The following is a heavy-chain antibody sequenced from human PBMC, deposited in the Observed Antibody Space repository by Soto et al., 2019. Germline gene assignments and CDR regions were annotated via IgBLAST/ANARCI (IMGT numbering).Heavy chain of an antibody. CDR3: ELNPSMVRGAFEI. J-gene: IGHJ3*02. CDR2: SDWDDDK. CDR1: GFSLSTRGVG. D-gene: IGHD3-10*01. V-gene: IGHV2-5*02. Sequence: QITLKDSGPTLGKPTQTLPLTCSFSGFSLSTRGVGVGWSRQPPGKALEWLAISDWDDDKRYSPSLKSRHTIPKHTAKNKVVLPMTNMDPVDTATYYCELNPSMVRGAFEIWGQGTMVTVSS.